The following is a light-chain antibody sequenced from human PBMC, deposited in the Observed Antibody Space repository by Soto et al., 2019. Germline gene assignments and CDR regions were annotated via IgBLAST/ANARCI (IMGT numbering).Light chain of an antibody. J-gene: IGLJ2*01. Sequence: QSALTQPASVSGSPGQSITISCTGTSSDVGAFNYVSWYQQHPDKVPKLMIFEVSKRPSGVSNRFSGSKSGNTASLTISGLRAEDEADYYCSSYTTTYSVVFGEGTKLTVL. CDR1: SSDVGAFNY. CDR2: EVS. CDR3: SSYTTTYSVV. V-gene: IGLV2-14*01.